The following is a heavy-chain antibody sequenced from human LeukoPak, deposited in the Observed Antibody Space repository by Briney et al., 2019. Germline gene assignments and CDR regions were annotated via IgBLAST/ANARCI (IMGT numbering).Heavy chain of an antibody. CDR3: ARVRGGYYFDY. V-gene: IGHV4-30-2*01. J-gene: IGHJ4*02. D-gene: IGHD3-16*01. CDR2: IYHSGST. CDR1: GVSISSGGYS. Sequence: SETLSLTCAVSGVSISSGGYSWRWIRQPPGKGLEWIVYIYHSGSTYYNPSLKSRVTISVDRSKNPYSLKLSSVTAADTAVYYCARVRGGYYFDYWGQGTLVTVSS.